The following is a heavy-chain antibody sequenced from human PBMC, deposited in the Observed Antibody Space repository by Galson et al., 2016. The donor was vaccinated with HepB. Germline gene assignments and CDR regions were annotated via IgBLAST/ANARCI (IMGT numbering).Heavy chain of an antibody. CDR2: IYYNWDT. Sequence: SETLSLTCSVSGGTISSPNHYWAWIRQPPGKGLEWIGNIYYNWDTYCHPSLRSRVTISIDMSKSQFSLKLTSVTPADTAVYYCARVGGGDWKLDNWGQGTLVAVSS. J-gene: IGHJ4*02. CDR1: GGTISSPNHY. V-gene: IGHV4-39*01. CDR3: ARVGGGDWKLDN. D-gene: IGHD2-21*02.